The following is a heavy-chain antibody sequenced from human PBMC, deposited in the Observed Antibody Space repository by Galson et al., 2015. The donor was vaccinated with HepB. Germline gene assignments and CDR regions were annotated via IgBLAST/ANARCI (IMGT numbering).Heavy chain of an antibody. CDR3: ARLIQLGLNWWFDP. Sequence: SLTCAVSGGSFSGYYWSWIRQPPGKGLEWIGNVYYTGNNYYNPSLKSRVTISVDTSKNQFSLNLTSVTGAETAVYYCARLIQLGLNWWFDPWGQGTLVTVSS. CDR2: VYYTGNN. CDR1: GGSFSGYY. D-gene: IGHD5-12*01. V-gene: IGHV4-34*01. J-gene: IGHJ5*02.